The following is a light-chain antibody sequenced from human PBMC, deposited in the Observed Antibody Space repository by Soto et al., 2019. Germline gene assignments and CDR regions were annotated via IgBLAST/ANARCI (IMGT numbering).Light chain of an antibody. Sequence: EIVLTQSPGTLSLSPGERATLSCRASQSVSSSYLAWYQQKPGQAPRLLIYGASSRATGIPDRFSGSGSGTDFTLTISRLEPEDFAVYYFQQYGSSPHIFGGGTKVDTK. CDR1: QSVSSSY. CDR2: GAS. CDR3: QQYGSSPHI. J-gene: IGKJ4*01. V-gene: IGKV3-20*01.